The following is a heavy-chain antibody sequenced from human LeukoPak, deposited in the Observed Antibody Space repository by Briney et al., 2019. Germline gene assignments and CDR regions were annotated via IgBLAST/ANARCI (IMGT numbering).Heavy chain of an antibody. CDR3: AKDVRAALGNNWFDP. D-gene: IGHD3-16*01. Sequence: GRSLRLSCAASGFTFDDYAMPWVRQAPGKGLEWVSGISWNSGSIGYADSVKGRFTISRDNAKNSLYLQMNSLRAEDTALYYCAKDVRAALGNNWFDPWGQGTLVTVSS. CDR2: ISWNSGSI. CDR1: GFTFDDYA. V-gene: IGHV3-9*01. J-gene: IGHJ5*02.